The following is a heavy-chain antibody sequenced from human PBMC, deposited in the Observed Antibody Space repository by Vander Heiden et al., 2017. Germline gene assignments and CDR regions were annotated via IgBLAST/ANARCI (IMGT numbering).Heavy chain of an antibody. D-gene: IGHD5-18*01. CDR1: RFTFSDYA. J-gene: IGHJ4*02. Sequence: QVQLVESGGGVVHPGSALRLSCAASRFTFSDYAVHWVRQAPGKGLEWVALISSDGSTQSYADSVKGRFAISRDNSKNTLFLQLNSLRTEDTALYYCAKEGDGYNHFDYWGRGTLVTVSS. V-gene: IGHV3-30*18. CDR2: ISSDGSTQ. CDR3: AKEGDGYNHFDY.